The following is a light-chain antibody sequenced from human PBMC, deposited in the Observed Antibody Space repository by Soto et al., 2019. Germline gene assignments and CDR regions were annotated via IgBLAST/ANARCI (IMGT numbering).Light chain of an antibody. V-gene: IGLV2-11*01. Sequence: QSALTQPPSASGSPGQSVTISCTGTTSDGGGYNYVSWYQLHPGKAPKLMIYDVSKRPSGVPDRFSVSKSGNTASLTISGLQAEDEADYYCCSYVGGYSYVFGIGTKVTVL. CDR1: TSDGGGYNY. J-gene: IGLJ1*01. CDR3: CSYVGGYSYV. CDR2: DVS.